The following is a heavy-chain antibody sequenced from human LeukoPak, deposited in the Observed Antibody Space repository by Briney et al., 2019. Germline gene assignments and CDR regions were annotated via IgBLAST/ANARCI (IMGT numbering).Heavy chain of an antibody. Sequence: PGGSLRLSCAVSRINFNSYWMTWVRQAPGKGLEWVANIKQDGSETYYMDSVKGRFSISRDNANNSLYLQMNSLRAEDTAVYYCARALSDFWTGYFFDSWGQGTLVTVSS. D-gene: IGHD3/OR15-3a*01. CDR3: ARALSDFWTGYFFDS. CDR1: RINFNSYW. V-gene: IGHV3-7*01. CDR2: IKQDGSET. J-gene: IGHJ4*02.